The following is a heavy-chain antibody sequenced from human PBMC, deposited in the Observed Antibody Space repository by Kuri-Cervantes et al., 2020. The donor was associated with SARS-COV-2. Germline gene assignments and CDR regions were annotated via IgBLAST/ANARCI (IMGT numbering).Heavy chain of an antibody. CDR2: MNPNSGNT. J-gene: IGHJ3*02. D-gene: IGHD3-3*01. V-gene: IGHV1-8*03. Sequence: ASVKVSCKASGGAFSSYAISWVRQATGQGLEWMGWMNPNSGNTGYAQKFQGRVTITRNTSISTAYMELSSLRSEDTAVYDCARGDLGVTIFGVGAFYIWGQGTMVTVSS. CDR3: ARGDLGVTIFGVGAFYI. CDR1: GGAFSSYA.